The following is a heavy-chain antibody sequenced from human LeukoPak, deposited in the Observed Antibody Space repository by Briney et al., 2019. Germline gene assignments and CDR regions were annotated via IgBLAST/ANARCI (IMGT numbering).Heavy chain of an antibody. J-gene: IGHJ4*02. CDR3: ARENGDGYNLGPAGRRGYYFDY. V-gene: IGHV1-69*06. CDR2: IIPIFGTA. Sequence: ASVKVSCKASGGTFSSYAISWVRQAPGQGLEWMGGIIPIFGTANYAQKFQGRVTITADKSTSTAYMELSSLRSEDTAVYYCARENGDGYNLGPAGRRGYYFDYWGQGTLVTVSS. CDR1: GGTFSSYA. D-gene: IGHD5-24*01.